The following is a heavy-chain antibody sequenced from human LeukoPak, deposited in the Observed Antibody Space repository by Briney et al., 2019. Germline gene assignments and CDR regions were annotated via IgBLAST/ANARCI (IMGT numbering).Heavy chain of an antibody. V-gene: IGHV4-34*01. CDR3: ARVAYSYALDDAFDI. CDR1: GGSFSGYY. CDR2: INHSGST. Sequence: SETISLTCAVYGGSFSGYYWSWIRQPPGKGLEWIGEINHSGSTNYNPSLKSRVTISVDTSKNQFSLKLSSVTAADTAVYYCARVAYSYALDDAFDIWGQGTMVTVSS. J-gene: IGHJ3*02. D-gene: IGHD5-18*01.